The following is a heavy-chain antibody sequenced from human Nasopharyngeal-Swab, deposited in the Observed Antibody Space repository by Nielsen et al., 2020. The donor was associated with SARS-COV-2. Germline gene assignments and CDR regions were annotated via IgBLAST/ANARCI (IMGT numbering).Heavy chain of an antibody. CDR3: AKCGGTYCSGGSCYSCYFDY. V-gene: IGHV3-30*18. J-gene: IGHJ4*02. Sequence: GESLKISCAASGFTFSSYAMSWVRQAPGKGLEWVAVISYDGSNKYYADSVKGRFTIPRDNSKNTLYLQMNSLRAEDTAVYYCAKCGGTYCSGGSCYSCYFDYWGQGTLVTVSS. D-gene: IGHD2-15*01. CDR1: GFTFSSYA. CDR2: ISYDGSNK.